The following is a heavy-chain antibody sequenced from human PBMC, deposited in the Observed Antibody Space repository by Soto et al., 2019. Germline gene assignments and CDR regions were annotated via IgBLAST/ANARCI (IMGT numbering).Heavy chain of an antibody. Sequence: PSETLSLTCAVYGGSFSGYYWSWIRQPPGKGLEWIGEINHSGSTNYNPSLKSRVTISVDTSKNQFSLKLSSVTAADTAVYSCARLGYCSGGSCYSSYYYYGMDVWGQGTTVTVSS. D-gene: IGHD2-15*01. V-gene: IGHV4-34*01. CDR2: INHSGST. J-gene: IGHJ6*02. CDR1: GGSFSGYY. CDR3: ARLGYCSGGSCYSSYYYYGMDV.